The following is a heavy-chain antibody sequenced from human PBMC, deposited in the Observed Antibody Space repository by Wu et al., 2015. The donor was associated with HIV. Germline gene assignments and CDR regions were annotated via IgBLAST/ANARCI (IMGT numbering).Heavy chain of an antibody. CDR1: GYTFTSYG. D-gene: IGHD4-11*01. CDR3: ARVSFSAGSDDYSNLPVGRVPVYYYYYMVR. J-gene: IGHJ6*03. Sequence: QVQLVQSGAEVKKPGASVKVSCKASGYTFTSYGISWVRQAPGQGLEWMGWISAYNGNTNYAQKLQGRVTMTTDTSTSTAYMELRSLRSDDTAVYYCARVSFSAGSDDYSNLPVGRVPVYYYYYMVRLGKGTTVTVSS. V-gene: IGHV1-18*01. CDR2: ISAYNGNT.